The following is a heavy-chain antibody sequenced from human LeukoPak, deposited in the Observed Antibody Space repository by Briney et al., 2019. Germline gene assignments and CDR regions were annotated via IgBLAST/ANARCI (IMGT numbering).Heavy chain of an antibody. CDR1: GGSISTHY. J-gene: IGHJ5*02. Sequence: SETLSLTCSVSGGSISTHYYNWIRQSPGKGLEWIGRISYSGSTNYNPSLQSRVTISIATSKNQFSLRLTSVTAADTAVYYCARRGVEMSAVRPDNWLDPWGQGSLVTVSS. CDR2: ISYSGST. CDR3: ARRGVEMSAVRPDNWLDP. D-gene: IGHD5-24*01. V-gene: IGHV4-59*08.